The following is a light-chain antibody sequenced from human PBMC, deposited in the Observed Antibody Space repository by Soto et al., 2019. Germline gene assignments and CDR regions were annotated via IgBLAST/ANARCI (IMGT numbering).Light chain of an antibody. V-gene: IGLV1-47*01. Sequence: QSVLTQPPSASGTPGQRATISCSGGSSYIGLNYVYWYQQLPGTAPKLLIYKTGERPSGVPDRFSGSKSGTSASLAISGLRSEDEAEYYCSVWDNSLSCRVFCEVTKLT. CDR2: KTG. CDR1: SSYIGLNY. J-gene: IGLJ3*02. CDR3: SVWDNSLSCRV.